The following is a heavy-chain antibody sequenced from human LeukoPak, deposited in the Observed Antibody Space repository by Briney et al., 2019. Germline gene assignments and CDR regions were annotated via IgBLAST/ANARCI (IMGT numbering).Heavy chain of an antibody. CDR3: ARDSPNEAILWWSIDY. CDR2: ISRSGSTK. CDR1: GFTFSDYN. V-gene: IGHV3-11*04. J-gene: IGHJ4*02. Sequence: GGSLRLSCAASGFTFSDYNMRWIRQAPGKGLEWVSSISRSGSTKYYADSVKGRFTISRDNAKNSLFLQMNSLRAEDTAVYYCARDSPNEAILWWSIDYWGQGTLVTVSS. D-gene: IGHD2-21*01.